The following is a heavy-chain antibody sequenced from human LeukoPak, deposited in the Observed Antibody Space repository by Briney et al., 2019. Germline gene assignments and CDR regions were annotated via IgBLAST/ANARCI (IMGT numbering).Heavy chain of an antibody. V-gene: IGHV3-30*18. CDR3: AKSGQGMDV. D-gene: IGHD6-25*01. CDR1: GFTFSSYG. Sequence: PGRSLRLSCAASGFTFSSYGMHRVRQAPGKGLEWVAVISYDGSNKYYADSVKGRFTISRDNSKNTLYLQMNSLRAEDTAVYYCAKSGQGMDVWGQGTTVTVSS. J-gene: IGHJ6*02. CDR2: ISYDGSNK.